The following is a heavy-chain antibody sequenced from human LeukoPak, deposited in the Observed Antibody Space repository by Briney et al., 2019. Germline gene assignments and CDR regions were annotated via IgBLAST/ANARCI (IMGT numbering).Heavy chain of an antibody. CDR1: GFSFTAYT. CDR3: ARAVSSSWYAAY. V-gene: IGHV3-30*04. CDR2: ASGDGIHK. Sequence: PGGSLRLSCATSGFSFTAYTIHWVRQAPGEGPEWVELASGDGIHKQYAASVQGRFTISRDNSESTVYLEMNSLKDGDTGIYYCARAVSSSWYAAYWGHGTRVTVSS. D-gene: IGHD6-13*01. J-gene: IGHJ4*01.